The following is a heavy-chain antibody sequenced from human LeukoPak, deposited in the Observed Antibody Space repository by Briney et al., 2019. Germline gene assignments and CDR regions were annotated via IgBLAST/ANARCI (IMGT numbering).Heavy chain of an antibody. CDR1: GGSITNDY. D-gene: IGHD2-2*01. J-gene: IGHJ4*02. CDR3: ASLGHTNYFDL. CDR2: IYPSGST. V-gene: IGHV4-4*09. Sequence: KPSETLSLTCTVSGGSITNDYWSWIRQSPGKGLEWIGYIYPSGSTNYNPSLKSRVTISLDTSKNQFSLRLSSVTAADTAVYCASLGHTNYFDLWGQGTQVTVSS.